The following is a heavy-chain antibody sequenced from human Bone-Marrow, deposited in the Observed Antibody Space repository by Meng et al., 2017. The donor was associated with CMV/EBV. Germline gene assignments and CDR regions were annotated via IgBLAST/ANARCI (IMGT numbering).Heavy chain of an antibody. Sequence: GESLKISCAASGFTFSSYAMSWVRQAPGKGLEWVSAISGSGGSTYYADSVKGRFTISRDNSKNTLYLQMNSLRAEDTAVYYCAKDLYLRSTSCLHYWGQGTRVTGSS. D-gene: IGHD2-2*01. CDR1: GFTFSSYA. CDR3: AKDLYLRSTSCLHY. CDR2: ISGSGGST. V-gene: IGHV3-23*01. J-gene: IGHJ4*02.